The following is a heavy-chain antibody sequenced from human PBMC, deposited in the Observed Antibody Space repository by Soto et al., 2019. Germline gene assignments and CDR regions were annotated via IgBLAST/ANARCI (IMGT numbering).Heavy chain of an antibody. CDR3: ARHTRGSSGFLYYYYGKDV. D-gene: IGHD3-16*01. CDR2: IDPSDSYT. Sequence: GESLKISCKGSGYSFTSYWISWVRQMPGKGLEWMGRIDPSDSYTNYSPSFQGHVTISADNSISTAYLQWSNLKASDTAMYYCARHTRGSSGFLYYYYGKDVWGQGTTVTVSS. CDR1: GYSFTSYW. V-gene: IGHV5-10-1*01. J-gene: IGHJ6*02.